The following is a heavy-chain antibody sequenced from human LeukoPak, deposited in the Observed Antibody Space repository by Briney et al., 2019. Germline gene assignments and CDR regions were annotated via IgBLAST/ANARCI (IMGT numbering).Heavy chain of an antibody. CDR1: VGSTTMYY. CDR2: IYYSVGA. Sequence: PRTLSLTRTVSVGSTTMYYCRCGPEPPGKGLRSGGDIYYSVGANSTPSPTSRVTLSVDASKNQFSLTLSSVTAADTAVYYCARERREQLPPPYTRSVTYFDYWGQGTLVTVSS. V-gene: IGHV4-59*12. CDR3: ARERREQLPPPYTRSVTYFDY. J-gene: IGHJ4*02. D-gene: IGHD6-13*01.